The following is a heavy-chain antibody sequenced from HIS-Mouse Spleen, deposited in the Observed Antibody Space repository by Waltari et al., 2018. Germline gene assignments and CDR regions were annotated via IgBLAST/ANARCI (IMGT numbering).Heavy chain of an antibody. Sequence: QLQLQESGPGLVKPSETLSLTCTVSGGSISSSSYYWGWIRQPPGKGLEWIGSIYYSGSTYYNPSLKGRVTRSLDTSKNQFSLKLSSVTAADTAVYYCARAPTGFLEWFDAFDIWGQGTMVTVSS. V-gene: IGHV4-39*07. CDR2: IYYSGST. J-gene: IGHJ3*02. CDR1: GGSISSSSYY. D-gene: IGHD3-3*01. CDR3: ARAPTGFLEWFDAFDI.